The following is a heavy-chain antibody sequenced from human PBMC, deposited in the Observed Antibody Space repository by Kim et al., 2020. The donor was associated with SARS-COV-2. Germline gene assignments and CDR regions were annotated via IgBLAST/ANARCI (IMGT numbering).Heavy chain of an antibody. J-gene: IGHJ3*02. D-gene: IGHD3-3*01. CDR2: IYYSGST. CDR1: GGSISSGGYY. Sequence: SETLSLTCTVSGGSISSGGYYWSGIRQHPGKGLEWIGYIYYSGSTYYNPSLKSRVTISVDTSKNQFSLKLSSVTAADTAVYYCARADTIFGVVIDAFDIWGQGTMVTVSS. CDR3: ARADTIFGVVIDAFDI. V-gene: IGHV4-31*03.